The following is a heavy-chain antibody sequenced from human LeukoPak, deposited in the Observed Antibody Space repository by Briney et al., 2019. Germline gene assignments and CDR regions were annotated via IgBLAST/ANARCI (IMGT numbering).Heavy chain of an antibody. J-gene: IGHJ4*02. Sequence: SETLSLTCKVSGGSIGNSNYYWSWIRQPPGKELEWLASINYGGTTYYNPSLKSRVTISVDTSKNQFSLRLSSVTAADTAVYLCARYVVYGSGKYYFDYWGQGSLVTVSS. CDR1: GGSIGNSNYY. CDR2: INYGGTT. CDR3: ARYVVYGSGKYYFDY. D-gene: IGHD3-10*01. V-gene: IGHV4-39*01.